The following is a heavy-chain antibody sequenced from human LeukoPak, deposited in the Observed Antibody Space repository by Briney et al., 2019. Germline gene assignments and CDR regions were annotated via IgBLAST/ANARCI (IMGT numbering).Heavy chain of an antibody. CDR2: MNPNSGNT. CDR3: ARVWARNFDY. D-gene: IGHD1-14*01. J-gene: IGHJ4*02. CDR1: GYTLTSYD. V-gene: IGHV1-8*01. Sequence: ASVKVSCKASGYTLTSYDINWVRQATGQGLEWMGWMNPNSGNTGYAQKFQGRVTMTRNTSISTAYMELSGLRSEDTAVYYCARVWARNFDYWGQGTLVTVSS.